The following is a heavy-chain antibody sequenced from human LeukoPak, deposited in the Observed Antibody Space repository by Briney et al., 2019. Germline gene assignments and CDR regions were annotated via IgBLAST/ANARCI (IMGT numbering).Heavy chain of an antibody. Sequence: GGSLRLSCAASGFTFSDYYMSWIRQAPGKGLEWVSYISSSGSTIYYADSVKGRFTISRDNAKNSLYLQMNSLRAEDTAVHYCARDLDYYDRIFDYWGQGTLVTVSS. CDR3: ARDLDYYDRIFDY. CDR2: ISSSGSTI. CDR1: GFTFSDYY. D-gene: IGHD3-22*01. V-gene: IGHV3-11*01. J-gene: IGHJ4*02.